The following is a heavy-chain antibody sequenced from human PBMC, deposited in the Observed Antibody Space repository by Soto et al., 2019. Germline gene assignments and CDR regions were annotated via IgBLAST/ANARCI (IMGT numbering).Heavy chain of an antibody. CDR2: IKSKTDGGTT. J-gene: IGHJ6*02. CDR1: GFTFSNAW. D-gene: IGHD6-6*01. V-gene: IGHV3-15*01. CDR3: TTAASIAARPARGYGMDV. Sequence: GGSLSLSCAASGFTFSNAWMSWVRQAPGKGLEWVGRIKSKTDGGTTDYAAPVKGRFTISRDDSKNTLYLQMNSLKTEDTAVYYCTTAASIAARPARGYGMDVWGQGTTVTVSS.